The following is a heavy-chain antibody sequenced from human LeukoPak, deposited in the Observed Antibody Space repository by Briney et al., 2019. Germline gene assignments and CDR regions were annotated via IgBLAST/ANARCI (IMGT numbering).Heavy chain of an antibody. CDR3: ARVVPRMVRGVPTYWWFDP. D-gene: IGHD3-10*01. CDR2: IYYSGST. J-gene: IGHJ5*02. Sequence: SETLSLTCTVSGESISGFYWTWIRQPPGKGLEWIGYIYYSGSTNYNPSLKSRVTISVDTSKSQFSLKLSSVTAADTAVYYYARVVPRMVRGVPTYWWFDPWGQGTLVTVSS. V-gene: IGHV4-59*01. CDR1: GESISGFY.